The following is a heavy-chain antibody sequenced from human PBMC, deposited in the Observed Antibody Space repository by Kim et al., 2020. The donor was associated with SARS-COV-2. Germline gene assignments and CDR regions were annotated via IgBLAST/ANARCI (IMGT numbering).Heavy chain of an antibody. D-gene: IGHD3-10*01. J-gene: IGHJ3*02. Sequence: ASVKVSCKASGYTFTSYAMHWVRQATGQRLEWMGWINAGNGNTKYSQKFQGRVTITRDTSASTAYMELSSLRSEDTAVYYCARGSLLWFGESGLDAFDIWGQGTMVTVSS. V-gene: IGHV1-3*01. CDR3: ARGSLLWFGESGLDAFDI. CDR2: INAGNGNT. CDR1: GYTFTSYA.